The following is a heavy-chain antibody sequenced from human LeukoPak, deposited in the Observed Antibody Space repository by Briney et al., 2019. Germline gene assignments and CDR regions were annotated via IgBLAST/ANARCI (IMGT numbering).Heavy chain of an antibody. CDR1: GFAFSSHS. J-gene: IGHJ4*02. CDR3: ARVFYASGSYFDY. Sequence: GGSLRLSCAASGFAFSSHSMNWVRQAPGKGLEWVSSISGTSTYIYYADSVKGRFTISRDNAKNSVYLQMNSLRAEDTAVYYCARVFYASGSYFDYWGQGTLVSVSS. D-gene: IGHD3-10*01. V-gene: IGHV3-21*01. CDR2: ISGTSTYI.